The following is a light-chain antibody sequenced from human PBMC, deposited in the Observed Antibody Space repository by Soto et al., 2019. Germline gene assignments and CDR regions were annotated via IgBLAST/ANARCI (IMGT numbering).Light chain of an antibody. CDR1: QSVSNY. CDR2: GAS. CDR3: QQYDNWPLT. Sequence: EIVMTQSPPTLSVSPGERATLSCRASQSVSNYLAWYQQKPGQAPRLLIYGASTRATGIPARFSGSGSGTEFTLTISSLQSEDFAVYYCQQYDNWPLTFGQGTKVEIK. J-gene: IGKJ1*01. V-gene: IGKV3-15*01.